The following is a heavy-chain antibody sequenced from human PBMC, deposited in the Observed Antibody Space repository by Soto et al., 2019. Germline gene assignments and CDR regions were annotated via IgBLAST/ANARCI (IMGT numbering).Heavy chain of an antibody. D-gene: IGHD3-22*01. V-gene: IGHV1-46*01. CDR3: AREAINSSGYSRYFQH. J-gene: IGHJ1*01. CDR1: GYTFTHYH. CDR2: INPSGGST. Sequence: ASVKVSCKASGYTFTHYHVHWVRQAPGRGLEWLGMINPSGGSTTYAQNLQGRVTMTRDTSTNTVYMELSSLRSEDTAVYYCAREAINSSGYSRYFQHWGQGTLVTVSS.